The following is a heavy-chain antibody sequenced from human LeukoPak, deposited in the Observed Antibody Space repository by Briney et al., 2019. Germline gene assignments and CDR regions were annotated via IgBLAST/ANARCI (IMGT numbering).Heavy chain of an antibody. CDR3: ARGRGSYSGYSSSWYYFDY. D-gene: IGHD6-13*01. J-gene: IGHJ4*02. V-gene: IGHV4-34*01. Sequence: SETLSLTCAVYGGSFSGYYWSWIRQPPGKGLEWIVEINHSGSTNYNPSLKSRVTISVDTSKNQFSLKLSSVTAADTAVYYCARGRGSYSGYSSSWYYFDYWGQGTLVTVSS. CDR2: INHSGST. CDR1: GGSFSGYY.